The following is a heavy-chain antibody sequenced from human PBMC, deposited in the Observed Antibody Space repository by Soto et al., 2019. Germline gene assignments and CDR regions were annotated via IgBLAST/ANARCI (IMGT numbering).Heavy chain of an antibody. CDR3: GRQSEYSSSSAPYYGMDV. V-gene: IGHV4-39*01. J-gene: IGHJ6*02. CDR1: CGSVNSISFY. CDR2: VYYSGNA. Sequence: SETLSLTCNVSCGSVNSISFYWGWIRQPPGKGLEWIGNVYYSGNAYYNPSLNSRVTISVDTSKNQFSLRLRSVTAADTAIYYCGRQSEYSSSSAPYYGMDVWGQGTTVTVSS. D-gene: IGHD6-6*01.